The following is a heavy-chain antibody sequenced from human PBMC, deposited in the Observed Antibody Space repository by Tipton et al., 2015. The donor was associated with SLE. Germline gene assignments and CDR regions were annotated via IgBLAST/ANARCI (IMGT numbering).Heavy chain of an antibody. V-gene: IGHV4-59*11. J-gene: IGHJ4*02. CDR3: ARQLTSGYYYEFGY. D-gene: IGHD3-22*01. CDR1: GGSISSHY. CDR2: IYYSGST. Sequence: TLSLTCTVSGGSISSHYWSWIRQPPGKGLEWIGYIYYSGSTNYNPSLKSRVTISVDTSKNQFSLKLSSVTAADTAVYYCARQLTSGYYYEFGYWGQGMLVTVSS.